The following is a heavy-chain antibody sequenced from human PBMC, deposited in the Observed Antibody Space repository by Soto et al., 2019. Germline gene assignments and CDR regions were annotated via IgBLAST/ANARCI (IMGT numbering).Heavy chain of an antibody. CDR1: GYTFTSYF. CDR3: ARGRGGSYGMDV. Sequence: QVQVVQSGAEVKKPGASVKVSCKSSGYTFTSYFMHWVRQAPGQGLEWRGIMRPSGGSATYAQKFQGRVTMTRDTSTNTDYMDLSSLTSEDTAVYYCARGRGGSYGMDVWGQGTTVTVSS. J-gene: IGHJ6*02. D-gene: IGHD1-26*01. CDR2: MRPSGGSA. V-gene: IGHV1-46*01.